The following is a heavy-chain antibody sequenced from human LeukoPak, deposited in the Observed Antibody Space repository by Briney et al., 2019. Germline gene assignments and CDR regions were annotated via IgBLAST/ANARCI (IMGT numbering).Heavy chain of an antibody. D-gene: IGHD2-2*01. CDR3: ARGPHESRSSDY. CDR2: MNPNIDDT. Sequence: SVNVSCKASVYTFSSYDINLVRQATGHGLEGMVGMNPNIDDTDYARKFQGRVTMTRNTSISTAYMELSSLTSEDSAVYYCARGPHESRSSDYWGQGTLVTVSS. J-gene: IGHJ4*02. V-gene: IGHV1-8*01. CDR1: VYTFSSYD.